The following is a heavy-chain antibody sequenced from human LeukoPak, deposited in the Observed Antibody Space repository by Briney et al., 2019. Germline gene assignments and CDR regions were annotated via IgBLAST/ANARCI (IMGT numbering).Heavy chain of an antibody. V-gene: IGHV1-2*02. CDR2: INPNSGGT. CDR1: GYTFTGYY. J-gene: IGHJ3*02. Sequence: ASVKVSCKASGYTFTGYYMHWVRQAPGXGXXWMGWINPNSGGTNYAQKFQGRVTMTRDTPISTAYMELSRLRSDDTAVYYCARGSYDSSGYWSPAHAFDIWGQGTMVTVSS. CDR3: ARGSYDSSGYWSPAHAFDI. D-gene: IGHD3-22*01.